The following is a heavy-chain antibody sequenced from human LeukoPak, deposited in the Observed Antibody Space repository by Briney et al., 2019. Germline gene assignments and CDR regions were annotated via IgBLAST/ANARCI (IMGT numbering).Heavy chain of an antibody. CDR2: MKYDGSKK. V-gene: IGHV3-7*01. CDR3: ARAALESRYFDWPGAFDF. Sequence: GGSLRLSCTASGFTFTNNWMTWIRQVPGKGLEWVAIMKYDGSKKYYVDSVEGRFTISRDNAKNSLSLQMNNLRVEDTAVYYCARAALESRYFDWPGAFDFWGQGTMVTVSS. D-gene: IGHD3-9*01. CDR1: GFTFTNNW. J-gene: IGHJ3*01.